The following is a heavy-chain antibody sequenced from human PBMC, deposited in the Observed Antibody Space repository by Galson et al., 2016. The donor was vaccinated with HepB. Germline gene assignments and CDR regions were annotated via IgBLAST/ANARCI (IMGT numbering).Heavy chain of an antibody. CDR1: GFTFSSYW. J-gene: IGHJ4*02. D-gene: IGHD6-19*01. CDR2: ISGDGNIT. CDR3: ARDLNTAVFNVANFDN. V-gene: IGHV3-74*01. Sequence: SLRLSCAASGFTFSSYWMHWVRHAPGEGLVWVSRISGDGNITTYADSVKGRSTIARDNSQSTLYLQMNSLRAEDTALYYCARDLNTAVFNVANFDNWGQGTLVTVSS.